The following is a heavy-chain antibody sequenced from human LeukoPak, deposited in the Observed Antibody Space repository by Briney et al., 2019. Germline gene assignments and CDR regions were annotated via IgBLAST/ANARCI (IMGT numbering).Heavy chain of an antibody. Sequence: HPGGSLRLSCAASGFTFSSYGMHWVRQAPGKGLEWVAVISYDGSNKYYADSVKGRFTISRDNSKNTLYLQMNSLRAEDTAVYYCAKDLRYYYYMDVWGKGTTVTVSS. V-gene: IGHV3-30*18. CDR3: AKDLRYYYYMDV. CDR1: GFTFSSYG. J-gene: IGHJ6*03. CDR2: ISYDGSNK.